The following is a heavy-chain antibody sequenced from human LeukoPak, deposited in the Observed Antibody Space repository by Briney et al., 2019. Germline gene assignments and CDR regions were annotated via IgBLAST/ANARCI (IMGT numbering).Heavy chain of an antibody. J-gene: IGHJ3*02. V-gene: IGHV3-23*01. CDR3: AKDHDDYVWGSYRPDDAFDI. D-gene: IGHD3-16*02. Sequence: PGGTLRLSCAASGFTFSSYGMSWVRQAPGKGLEWVSAISGSGGGTYYADSVKGRFTISRDNSKNTLYLQMNSLRAEDTAVYYCAKDHDDYVWGSYRPDDAFDIWGQGTMVTVSS. CDR1: GFTFSSYG. CDR2: ISGSGGGT.